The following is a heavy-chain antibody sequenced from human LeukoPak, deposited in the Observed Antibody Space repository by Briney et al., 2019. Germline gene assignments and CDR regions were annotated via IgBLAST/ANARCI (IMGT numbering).Heavy chain of an antibody. CDR3: ARGDSYSSGWYSSGYYMDV. V-gene: IGHV4-34*01. CDR1: GGSFSGYY. J-gene: IGHJ6*03. Sequence: SGTLSLTCAVYGGSFSGYYWSWIRQPPGKGLEWIGEINHSGSTNYNPSLKSRVTISVDTSKNQFSLKLSSVTAADTAVSYCARGDSYSSGWYSSGYYMDVWGKGTTVTVSS. CDR2: INHSGST. D-gene: IGHD6-19*01.